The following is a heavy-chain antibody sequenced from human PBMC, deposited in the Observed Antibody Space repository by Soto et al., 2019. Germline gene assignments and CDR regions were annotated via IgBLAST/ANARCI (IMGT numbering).Heavy chain of an antibody. CDR2: INHSGST. Sequence: KTSETLSLTCAVYGGSFSGYYWSWIRQPPGKGLEWIGEINHSGSTNYNPSLKSRVTISVDTSKNQLSLKLSSVTAADTAVYYCARGGRPLIAARRGRGLFDYWGQGTLVTVSS. J-gene: IGHJ4*02. CDR1: GGSFSGYY. V-gene: IGHV4-34*01. D-gene: IGHD6-6*01. CDR3: ARGGRPLIAARRGRGLFDY.